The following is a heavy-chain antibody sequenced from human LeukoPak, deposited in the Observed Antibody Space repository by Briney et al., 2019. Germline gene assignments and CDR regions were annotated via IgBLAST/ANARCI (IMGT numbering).Heavy chain of an antibody. CDR1: GFTFSSYD. J-gene: IGHJ5*02. CDR2: IGSGGDI. Sequence: GGSLRLSCAASGFTFSSYDMHWVRQPPGKGLEWVSVIGSGGDIYYTDSVKGRFTISRENAKNSFYLQMNNLRAGDTAVYYCARGGLRGVPQNWFDPWGQGTLVTVSS. D-gene: IGHD3-10*01. CDR3: ARGGLRGVPQNWFDP. V-gene: IGHV3-13*01.